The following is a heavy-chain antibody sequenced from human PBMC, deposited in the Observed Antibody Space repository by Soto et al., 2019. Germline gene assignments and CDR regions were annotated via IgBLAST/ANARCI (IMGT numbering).Heavy chain of an antibody. CDR1: GFTFSSYG. Sequence: QVQLVESGGGVVQPGRSLRLSCAASGFTFSSYGMHWVRQAPGKGLEWVAVIWYDGSNKYYADSVKGRFTISRDNSKNRVYLQMKSLRAEDTAVYYCARGVGSYGAFDLWGQGTMVTVSS. CDR2: IWYDGSNK. J-gene: IGHJ3*01. V-gene: IGHV3-33*01. CDR3: ARGVGSYGAFDL. D-gene: IGHD1-26*01.